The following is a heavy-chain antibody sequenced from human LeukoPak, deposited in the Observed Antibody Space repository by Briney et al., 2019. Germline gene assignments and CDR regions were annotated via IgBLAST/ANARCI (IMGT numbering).Heavy chain of an antibody. V-gene: IGHV3-33*01. CDR1: GFTFSSYG. CDR2: IWYDGSNK. CDR3: ARDLIVGATAFDY. J-gene: IGHJ4*02. Sequence: PGGSLRLSCAASGFTFSSYGMHWVRQAPGKGLEWVAVIWYDGSNKYYADSVKGRFTISRDNSKNTLYLQMNSLRAEDTAVYYCARDLIVGATAFDYWGQGTLVTVSS. D-gene: IGHD1-26*01.